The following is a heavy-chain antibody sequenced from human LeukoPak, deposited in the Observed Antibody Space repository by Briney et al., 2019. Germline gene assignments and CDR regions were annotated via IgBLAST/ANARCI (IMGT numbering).Heavy chain of an antibody. CDR1: GYTFIGYY. J-gene: IGHJ4*02. Sequence: ASVKVSCKASGYTFIGYYMHWVRQAPGQGLEWMGRINPNSGGTNYAQKFQGRVTITADESTSTAYMELSSLRSEDTAVYYCARVPYYYDSSGFEPFDYWGQGTLVTVSS. CDR2: INPNSGGT. V-gene: IGHV1-2*06. D-gene: IGHD3-22*01. CDR3: ARVPYYYDSSGFEPFDY.